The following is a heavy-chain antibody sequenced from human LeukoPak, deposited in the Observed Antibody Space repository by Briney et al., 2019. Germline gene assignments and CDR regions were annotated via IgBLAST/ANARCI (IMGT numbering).Heavy chain of an antibody. CDR2: ISYDGSNK. Sequence: PGRSLRLSCAASGFTFSSYAMHWVRQAPGRGLEWVAVISYDGSNKYYADSVKGRFTISRDNSKNTLYLQMNSLRAEDTAVYYCAREHYDYVWGSYRDFDYWGQGTLVTVSS. V-gene: IGHV3-30-3*01. CDR3: AREHYDYVWGSYRDFDY. D-gene: IGHD3-16*02. CDR1: GFTFSSYA. J-gene: IGHJ4*02.